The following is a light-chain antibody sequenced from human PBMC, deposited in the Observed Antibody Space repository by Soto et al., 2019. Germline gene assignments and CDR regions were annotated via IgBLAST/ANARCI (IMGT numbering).Light chain of an antibody. CDR1: RDLSGW. J-gene: IGKJ5*01. Sequence: DIKLTQSPSSVSTSVGDRVTITCRASRDLSGWLAWYQQKPGKAPKLLISAASSLQSGVPSRFSGSGSGTDFTLTIRSLQPEDFATYYCQQPISFPITFGQGTRLEFK. CDR2: AAS. V-gene: IGKV1D-12*01. CDR3: QQPISFPIT.